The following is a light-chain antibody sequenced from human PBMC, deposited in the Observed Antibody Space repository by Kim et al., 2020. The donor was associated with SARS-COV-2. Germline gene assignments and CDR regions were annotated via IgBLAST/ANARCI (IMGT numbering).Light chain of an antibody. J-gene: IGKJ1*01. Sequence: DIQMTQSPSSLSASVGDRVTITCRARQDISNYLAWFQLKPGKAPKLLIYAASALQPGVPSRFSGSGSGTDFTLTVTSLQPEDVATYYCQKCDSAPWTFGQGNKVEIK. CDR2: AAS. V-gene: IGKV1-27*01. CDR1: QDISNY. CDR3: QKCDSAPWT.